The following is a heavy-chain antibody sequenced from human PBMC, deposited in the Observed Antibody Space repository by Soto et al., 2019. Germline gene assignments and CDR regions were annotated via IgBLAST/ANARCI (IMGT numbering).Heavy chain of an antibody. CDR1: GFTFTSSA. D-gene: IGHD3-3*01. V-gene: IGHV1-58*01. CDR2: IVVGSGNT. J-gene: IGHJ6*02. CDR3: ARARLKYDFWSGYLHYYYGMAV. Sequence: SVKVACKAAGFTFTSSAVQWVRQARGQRLEWIGWIVVGSGNTNYAQKFQERVTTTRDMSTSTAYMELSSLRSEDTAVYYCARARLKYDFWSGYLHYYYGMAVRGQGTTVTVSS.